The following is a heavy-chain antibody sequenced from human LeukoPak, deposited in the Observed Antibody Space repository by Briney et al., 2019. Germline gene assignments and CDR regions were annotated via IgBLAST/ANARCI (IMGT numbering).Heavy chain of an antibody. CDR1: GYSISSGYY. CDR2: IYYSGST. D-gene: IGHD5-18*01. CDR3: ARDVSGYSYGWTIDY. Sequence: SETLSLTCTVSGYSISSGYYWGWIRQPPGKGLEWIGSIYYSGSTYYNPSLKSRVTISVDTSKNQFSLKLSSVTAADTAVYYCARDVSGYSYGWTIDYWGQGTLVTVSS. J-gene: IGHJ4*02. V-gene: IGHV4-38-2*02.